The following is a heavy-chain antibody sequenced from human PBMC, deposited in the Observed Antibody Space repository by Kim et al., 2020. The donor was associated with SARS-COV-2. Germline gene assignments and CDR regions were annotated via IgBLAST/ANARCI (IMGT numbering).Heavy chain of an antibody. V-gene: IGHV3-49*04. CDR3: TRAKAYYDFWSGYRYYYYGMDV. Sequence: GGSLRLSCTASGFTFGDYAMSWVRQAPGKGLEWVGFIRSKAYGGTTEYAASVKGRFTISRDDSKSIAYLQMNSLKTEDTAVYYCTRAKAYYDFWSGYRYYYYGMDVWGQGTTVTVSS. CDR1: GFTFGDYA. D-gene: IGHD3-3*01. J-gene: IGHJ6*02. CDR2: IRSKAYGGTT.